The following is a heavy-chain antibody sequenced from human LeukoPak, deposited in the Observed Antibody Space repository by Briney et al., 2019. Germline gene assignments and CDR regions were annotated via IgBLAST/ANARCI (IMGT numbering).Heavy chain of an antibody. J-gene: IGHJ4*02. D-gene: IGHD3-3*01. Sequence: GGSLRLSCAASGFAFSSYSLNWVRQVPGKGLEWVSCIASNSEYKYYADSVKGRFTISRDSAKNSAYLQMNSLRTDDTAVYYCARSITTFGRIIDRFDYWGQGILVTVSS. CDR1: GFAFSSYS. CDR3: ARSITTFGRIIDRFDY. CDR2: IASNSEYK. V-gene: IGHV3-21*06.